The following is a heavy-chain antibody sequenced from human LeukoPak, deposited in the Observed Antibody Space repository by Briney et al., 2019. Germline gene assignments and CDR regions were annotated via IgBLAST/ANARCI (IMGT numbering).Heavy chain of an antibody. J-gene: IGHJ4*02. CDR3: ARHYGYSYGPDY. CDR1: GGSISTYY. V-gene: IGHV4-59*08. D-gene: IGHD5-18*01. CDR2: VYYSGST. Sequence: PSETLSLTCTVSGGSISTYYWSWIRQPPGKGLEWIGDVYYSGSTSYNPSLKSRVIISVDTSKNEFSLNVSSVTAADTAVYYCARHYGYSYGPDYWGQGTLVTVSS.